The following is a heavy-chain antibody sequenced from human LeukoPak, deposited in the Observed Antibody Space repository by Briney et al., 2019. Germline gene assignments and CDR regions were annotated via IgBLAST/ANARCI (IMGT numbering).Heavy chain of an antibody. CDR3: ARDKGYSYDSGRGNGYDI. J-gene: IGHJ3*02. V-gene: IGHV1-69*13. D-gene: IGHD5-18*01. CDR2: IIPIFCTA. CDR1: GGTFSSYA. Sequence: SVKVSCKASGGTFSSYAISWVRQAPGQGLEWMGGIIPIFCTANYAQKFQGRVTITADESTSTAYMELSSLRSEDTAVYYCARDKGYSYDSGRGNGYDIWGQGTMVTVSS.